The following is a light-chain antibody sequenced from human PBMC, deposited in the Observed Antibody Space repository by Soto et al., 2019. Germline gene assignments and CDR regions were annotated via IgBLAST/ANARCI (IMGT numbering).Light chain of an antibody. CDR1: QSVSSSY. Sequence: EIVLTQSPGTLSLSPGERATLSCRASQSVSSSYLAWYQHKPGQAPRLLIYGASSRATGIPDRFSGSGSGTDFTLTISRLEPEDFAVYYCHQFVNSPQTFGQGTKVDIK. CDR3: HQFVNSPQT. CDR2: GAS. V-gene: IGKV3-20*01. J-gene: IGKJ1*01.